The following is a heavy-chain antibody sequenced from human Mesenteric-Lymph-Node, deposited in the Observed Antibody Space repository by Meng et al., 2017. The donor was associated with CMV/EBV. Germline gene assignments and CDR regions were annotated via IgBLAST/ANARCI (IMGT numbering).Heavy chain of an antibody. Sequence: GESLKISCAASGFSFSDYYMTWIRQAPGKGLEWVSSISSSSSYIYYADSVKGRFTISRDNSKNTLYLQMNSLRAEDTAVYYCAKEPLTGQRGWFDPWGQGTLVTVSS. CDR1: GFSFSDYY. CDR2: ISSSSSYI. CDR3: AKEPLTGQRGWFDP. J-gene: IGHJ5*02. D-gene: IGHD3-9*01. V-gene: IGHV3-11*05.